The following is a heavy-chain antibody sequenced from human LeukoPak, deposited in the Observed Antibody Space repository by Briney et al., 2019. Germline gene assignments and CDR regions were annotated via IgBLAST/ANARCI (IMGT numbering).Heavy chain of an antibody. CDR1: GFTFSSYE. CDR3: ARPYSGYDSLHY. Sequence: HPGGSLRLSCAASGFTFSSYEMNWVRQAPGKWLEWVSYISSSGSTIYYADSVKGRFTISRDNAKNSLYLQMNSLRAEDTAVYYCARPYSGYDSLHYWGQGTLVTVSS. V-gene: IGHV3-48*03. J-gene: IGHJ4*02. CDR2: ISSSGSTI. D-gene: IGHD5-12*01.